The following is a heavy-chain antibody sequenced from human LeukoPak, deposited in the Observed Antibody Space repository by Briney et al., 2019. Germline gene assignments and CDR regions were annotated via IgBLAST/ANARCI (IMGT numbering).Heavy chain of an antibody. CDR1: GYSFTNYW. Sequence: GGSLKISCKGSGYSFTNYWIGWVRQMPGKGLECMGIIYPGDSDTRYSPSFQGQVTISADKSISIAYLQWSSLQASDTAMYYCAIPEYSGYSYAFDIWGQGTMATVSS. CDR2: IYPGDSDT. D-gene: IGHD1-26*01. J-gene: IGHJ3*02. CDR3: AIPEYSGYSYAFDI. V-gene: IGHV5-51*01.